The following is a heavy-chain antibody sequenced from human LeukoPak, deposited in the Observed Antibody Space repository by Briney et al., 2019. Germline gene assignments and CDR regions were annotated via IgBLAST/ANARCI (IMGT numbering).Heavy chain of an antibody. V-gene: IGHV1-24*01. CDR2: FDPEDGET. D-gene: IGHD6-19*01. CDR3: ATVDSSGWCFGY. CDR1: GYTLTELS. J-gene: IGHJ4*02. Sequence: ASVKVSCKVSGYTLTELSMHWVRQAPGKGLEWMGGFDPEDGETIYAQKFQGRVTMTEDTSTDTAYMELSSLRSEDTAVYYCATVDSSGWCFGYWGQGTLATVSS.